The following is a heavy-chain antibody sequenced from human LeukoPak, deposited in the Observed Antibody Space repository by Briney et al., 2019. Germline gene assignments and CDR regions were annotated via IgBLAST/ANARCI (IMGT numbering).Heavy chain of an antibody. CDR1: GFTFSSYW. J-gene: IGHJ4*02. CDR3: ASYGAAAGKLYFDY. CDR2: IKQDGSEK. Sequence: PGGSLRLSCAASGFTFSSYWMSWVRQAPGKGLEWVANIKQDGSEKYYADSVKGRFTISRDNAKNSLYLQMNSLRAEDTAVYYCASYGAAAGKLYFDYWGQGTLVTVSS. V-gene: IGHV3-7*01. D-gene: IGHD6-25*01.